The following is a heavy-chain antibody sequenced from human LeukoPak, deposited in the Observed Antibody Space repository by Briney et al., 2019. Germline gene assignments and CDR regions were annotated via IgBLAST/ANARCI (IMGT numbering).Heavy chain of an antibody. J-gene: IGHJ4*02. CDR2: INPSGGST. Sequence: ASVKVSCKASGYTFTSYSLHWVRQAPGQGLEWMGVINPSGGSTTYAQKFQGRVTMTSDMSTSTVDMELSSLRSEDTAVYFCARDRGLAARYDSWSQGTLVTVSS. D-gene: IGHD6-6*01. V-gene: IGHV1-46*01. CDR1: GYTFTSYS. CDR3: ARDRGLAARYDS.